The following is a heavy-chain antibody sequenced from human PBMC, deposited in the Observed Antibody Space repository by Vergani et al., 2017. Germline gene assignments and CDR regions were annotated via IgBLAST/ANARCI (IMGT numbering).Heavy chain of an antibody. Sequence: EVQLLASGGGLVQPGGSLRLSCAPSGFTFSSYAMSWVRQAPGTGLEWVSAISDTGGSTYYADSVKGRFTISRDNSKNTLFLQMNSLRAEDTAVYYCAKRYCSSTSCYNMNYFYMDVWGKGTTVTVSS. CDR2: ISDTGGST. D-gene: IGHD2-2*02. V-gene: IGHV3-23*01. CDR1: GFTFSSYA. J-gene: IGHJ6*03. CDR3: AKRYCSSTSCYNMNYFYMDV.